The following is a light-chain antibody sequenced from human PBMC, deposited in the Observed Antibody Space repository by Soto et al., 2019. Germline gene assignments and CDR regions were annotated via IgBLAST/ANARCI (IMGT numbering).Light chain of an antibody. CDR1: QSIDSW. CDR3: QHSKSYPWT. CDR2: KES. V-gene: IGKV1-5*03. Sequence: DIQMTQSPSTMSASLGDRVTITCRARQSIDSWLAWYQQKPGKAPKLLMYKESNLESGVPSRFSGSGSETEFTFAISSLQPDDFATDYSQHSKSYPWTVGQGTKVECK. J-gene: IGKJ1*01.